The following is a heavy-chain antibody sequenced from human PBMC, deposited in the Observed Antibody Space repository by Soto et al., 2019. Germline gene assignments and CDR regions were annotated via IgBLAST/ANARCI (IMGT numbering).Heavy chain of an antibody. CDR3: AKGTSSEFLLSFDD. J-gene: IGHJ4*01. V-gene: IGHV3-23*01. CDR2: ITGSGGHS. CDR1: GFIFSTRA. Sequence: PGGSLRLSCAASGFIFSTRAMNWVRQAPGKGLEWVSVITGSGGHSYYADSVKGRFTISRDNSRNTLFLQMDSLRADDTAVYFCAKGTSSEFLLSFDDWGHGTLVTVSS. D-gene: IGHD3-10*01.